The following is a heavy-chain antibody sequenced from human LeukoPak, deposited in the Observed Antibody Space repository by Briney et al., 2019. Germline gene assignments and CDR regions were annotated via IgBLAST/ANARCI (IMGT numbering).Heavy chain of an antibody. CDR2: IYSGGST. CDR3: ASSKRMVYAIYNYGMDV. V-gene: IGHV3-66*01. D-gene: IGHD2-8*01. Sequence: GGSLRLSCAASGFTVSSNYMSWVRQAPGKGLEWVSVIYSGGSTYYADSVKGRFNSSRDNSKNTLYLQMNSLRAEDTAVYYCASSKRMVYAIYNYGMDVWGQGTTVTVSS. J-gene: IGHJ6*02. CDR1: GFTVSSNY.